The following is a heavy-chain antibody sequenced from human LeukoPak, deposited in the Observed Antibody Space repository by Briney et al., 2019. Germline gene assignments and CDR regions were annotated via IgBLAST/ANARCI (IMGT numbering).Heavy chain of an antibody. J-gene: IGHJ6*02. CDR2: TYYRSKWYN. V-gene: IGHV6-1*01. CDR3: ARALGSGWPYYYYGMDV. D-gene: IGHD6-19*01. CDR1: GDSVSSNSAA. Sequence: SQTLSLTCAISGDSVSSNSAAWNWIRQSPSRGLEWLGRTYYRSKWYNDYAVSVKSRVTINPDTSKNQFSLQLNSVTPEDTAVYYCARALGSGWPYYYYGMDVWGQGTTVTVSS.